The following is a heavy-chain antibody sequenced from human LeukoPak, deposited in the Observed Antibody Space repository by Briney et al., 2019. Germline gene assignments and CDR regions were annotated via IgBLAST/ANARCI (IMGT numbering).Heavy chain of an antibody. V-gene: IGHV3-30*18. D-gene: IGHD3-3*01. Sequence: PGGSLRLSCAASGFTFSSYGMHWVRQAPGKGLEWVAVISYDGSNKYYADSVKGRFTISRDNSKNTLYLQMNSLRAEDTAVYYCAKDRAWLRFWEYYYYGMDVWGQGTTVTVSS. CDR3: AKDRAWLRFWEYYYYGMDV. J-gene: IGHJ6*02. CDR2: ISYDGSNK. CDR1: GFTFSSYG.